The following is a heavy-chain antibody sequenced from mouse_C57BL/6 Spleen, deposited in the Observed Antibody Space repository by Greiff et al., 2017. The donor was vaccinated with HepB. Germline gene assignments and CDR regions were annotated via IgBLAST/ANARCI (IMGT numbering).Heavy chain of an antibody. Sequence: VQLQQSGPELVKPGASVKISCKASGYSFTGYYMNWVKQSPEKSLEWIGEINPSTGGTTYNQKFKDKATLTVDKSSSTAYMQLKSLTSEDSAVYYCARDSWFAYWGQGTLVTVSA. V-gene: IGHV1-42*01. CDR1: GYSFTGYY. CDR3: ARDSWFAY. CDR2: INPSTGGT. J-gene: IGHJ3*01.